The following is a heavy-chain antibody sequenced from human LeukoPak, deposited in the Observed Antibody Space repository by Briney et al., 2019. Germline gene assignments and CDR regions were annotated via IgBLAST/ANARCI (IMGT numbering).Heavy chain of an antibody. D-gene: IGHD6-19*01. CDR3: ARLSIAVAGT. V-gene: IGHV1-2*02. Sequence: GASVKVSCKASGYTFTDYYMHWVRQAPGRGLEWMGWINPNSGGTNYAQKFQGRVTLTRDTSITTAYMELSRLRSDDTAVYYCARLSIAVAGTWGQGTLVTVSS. J-gene: IGHJ4*02. CDR1: GYTFTDYY. CDR2: INPNSGGT.